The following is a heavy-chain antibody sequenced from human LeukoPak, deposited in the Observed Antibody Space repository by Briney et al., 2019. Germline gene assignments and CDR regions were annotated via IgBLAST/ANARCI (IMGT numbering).Heavy chain of an antibody. Sequence: ASVKVSCKASGYTFTSYYMHWVRQAHGHGLEWMGWMNPNSANTGYAQKFQGRVTMTRNTSISTAYMELSSLRSEDTAVYYCARLASSSWPLYYYYGMDVWGQGTTVTVSS. D-gene: IGHD6-13*01. CDR3: ARLASSSWPLYYYYGMDV. J-gene: IGHJ6*02. CDR1: GYTFTSYY. CDR2: MNPNSANT. V-gene: IGHV1-8*01.